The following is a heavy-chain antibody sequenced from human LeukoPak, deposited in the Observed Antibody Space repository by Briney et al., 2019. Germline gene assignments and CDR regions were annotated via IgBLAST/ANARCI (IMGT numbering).Heavy chain of an antibody. CDR1: RGTFSSYA. J-gene: IGHJ4*02. V-gene: IGHV1-69*13. Sequence: ASVKVSCKASRGTFSSYAISWVRQAPGQGLEWMGGIIPIFGTANYAQKFQGRVTITADESTSTAYMELSRLRSEDTAVYYCARTPDYYGSGSYYDYWGQGTLVTVSS. D-gene: IGHD3-10*01. CDR3: ARTPDYYGSGSYYDY. CDR2: IIPIFGTA.